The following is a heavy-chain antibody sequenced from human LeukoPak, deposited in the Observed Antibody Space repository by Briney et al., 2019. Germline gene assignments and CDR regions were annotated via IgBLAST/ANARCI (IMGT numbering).Heavy chain of an antibody. CDR3: ARVYHEDTAMGVFDY. V-gene: IGHV3-48*03. CDR1: GFTFSSYE. J-gene: IGHJ4*02. D-gene: IGHD5-18*01. Sequence: GGSLRLSCAASGFTFSSYEMNWVRQAPGKGLEWVSHISSSGSTIYYADSVKGRFTISRDNAKNSLYLQMNSLRAEDTAVYYCARVYHEDTAMGVFDYWGQGTLVTVSS. CDR2: ISSSGSTI.